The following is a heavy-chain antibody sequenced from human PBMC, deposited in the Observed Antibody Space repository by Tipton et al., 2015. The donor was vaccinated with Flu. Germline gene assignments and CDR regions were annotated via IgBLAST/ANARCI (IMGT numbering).Heavy chain of an antibody. J-gene: IGHJ4*02. CDR2: INHDGDEK. V-gene: IGHV3-7*01. D-gene: IGHD3-3*01. CDR3: ARDQETYDCWSGHFHYFDK. Sequence: SLRLSCAASGFSFSTSWMSWVRQAPGRGLEWVANINHDGDEKQYLDSVKGRFTISRDNAKNSLYLQRSILRVEDTAVYFCARDQETYDCWSGHFHYFDKWRQRTLVTASS. CDR1: GFSFSTSW.